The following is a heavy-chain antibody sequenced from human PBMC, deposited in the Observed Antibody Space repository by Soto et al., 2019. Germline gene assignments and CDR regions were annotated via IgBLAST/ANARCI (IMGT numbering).Heavy chain of an antibody. V-gene: IGHV1-2*02. CDR3: AREGSRSSKYFQH. D-gene: IGHD6-6*01. J-gene: IGHJ1*01. CDR2: INPNSGGT. CDR1: GYTFTDYY. Sequence: ASVKVSCKASGYTFTDYYMHWVRQAPGQGLEWMGWINPNSGGTNYAQKFQGRVTKTRDTSISTAYMELSSLRSDDTAVYYCAREGSRSSKYFQHWGQGTLVTVSS.